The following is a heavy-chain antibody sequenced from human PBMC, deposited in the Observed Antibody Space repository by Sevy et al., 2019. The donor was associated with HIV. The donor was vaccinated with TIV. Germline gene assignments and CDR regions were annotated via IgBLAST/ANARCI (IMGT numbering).Heavy chain of an antibody. J-gene: IGHJ6*02. D-gene: IGHD6-13*01. V-gene: IGHV3-30*02. Sequence: GGSLRLSCAASGFTFSSYGMHWVRQAPGKGLEWVAFIRNDGSNKYYADSVKGRFTMSRDNSKNTLYLQMNSLRAEDTAVYYCANGPEQQLPYYYYGMDVWGQGTTVTVSS. CDR3: ANGPEQQLPYYYYGMDV. CDR1: GFTFSSYG. CDR2: IRNDGSNK.